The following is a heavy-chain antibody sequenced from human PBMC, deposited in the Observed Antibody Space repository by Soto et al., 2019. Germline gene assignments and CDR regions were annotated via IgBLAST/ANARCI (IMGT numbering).Heavy chain of an antibody. CDR3: ARLTRGYSVYTTEYYFDY. CDR1: GFTFSSYS. D-gene: IGHD5-12*01. V-gene: IGHV3-48*01. CDR2: ISSSSSTI. Sequence: EVQLVESGGGLVQPGGSLRLSCAASGFTFSSYSMNWVRQAPGKGLEWVSYISSSSSTIYYADSVKGRFTISRDNAKNSLFLQMNSLRGEDTAVYYCARLTRGYSVYTTEYYFDYWGQGTLVTVSS. J-gene: IGHJ4*02.